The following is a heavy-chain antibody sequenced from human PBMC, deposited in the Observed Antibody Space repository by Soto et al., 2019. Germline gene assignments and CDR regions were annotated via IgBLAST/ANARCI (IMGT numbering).Heavy chain of an antibody. J-gene: IGHJ5*02. D-gene: IGHD6-19*01. Sequence: SGPTLVNPTQILTLTCTFSGFSLSTSGMCVSWIRQPPGKALEWLALIDWDDDKYYSTSLKTRLTISKDTSKNQVVLTMTNMDPVDTATYYCARIPYSSGWYWFDPWGQGTLVTVSS. V-gene: IGHV2-70*01. CDR3: ARIPYSSGWYWFDP. CDR2: IDWDDDK. CDR1: GFSLSTSGMC.